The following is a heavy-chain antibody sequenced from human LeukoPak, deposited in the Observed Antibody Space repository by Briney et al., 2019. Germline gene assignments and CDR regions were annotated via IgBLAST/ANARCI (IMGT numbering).Heavy chain of an antibody. CDR1: CGFFSSYY. J-gene: IGHJ2*01. CDR2: VNHGGST. D-gene: IGHD4-17*01. CDR3: ARRNADVTTVSVYWYFDL. Sequence: PSDTLSLSCAVGCGFFSSYYCSLSRQPPGKGLELIGEVNHGGSTNYNPSLKSRVTISVDTSKNQFSLKRSCLTAADTAVYYCARRNADVTTVSVYWYFDLWGRGPLVTVSS. V-gene: IGHV4-34*01.